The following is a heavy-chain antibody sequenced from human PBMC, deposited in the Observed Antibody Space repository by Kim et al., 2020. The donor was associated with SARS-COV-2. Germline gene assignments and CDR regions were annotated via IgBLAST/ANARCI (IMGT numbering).Heavy chain of an antibody. D-gene: IGHD5-18*01. V-gene: IGHV3-15*01. J-gene: IGHJ4*02. CDR2: IKSKTDGGTT. CDR1: GFTFTNAW. CDR3: TQYSYGSNAFDY. Sequence: GGSLRLSCAASGFTFTNAWMSWVRQAPGKGLEWVGRIKSKTDGGTTDYAAPVKGRFTISRDDSKNTLYLQMNSLKTEDTAVYYCTQYSYGSNAFDYWGQGTLVTVSS.